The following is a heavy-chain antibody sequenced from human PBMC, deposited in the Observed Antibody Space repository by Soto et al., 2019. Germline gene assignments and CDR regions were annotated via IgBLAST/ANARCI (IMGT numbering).Heavy chain of an antibody. CDR3: ASGVRDIYYFDY. D-gene: IGHD2-15*01. CDR2: INHSGST. V-gene: IGHV4-34*01. J-gene: IGHJ4*02. Sequence: PPETLSLTCAVYGGSFSGYYWSWIRQPPGKGLEWIGEINHSGSTHYNPSLKSRVTISGDTSKNQFSLKLSSVTAADTAVYYCASGVRDIYYFDYWGQGTLVTVSS. CDR1: GGSFSGYY.